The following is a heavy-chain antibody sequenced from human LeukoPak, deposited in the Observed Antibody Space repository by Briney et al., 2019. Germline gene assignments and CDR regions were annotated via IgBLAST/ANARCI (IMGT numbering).Heavy chain of an antibody. CDR2: ISYDGSNK. J-gene: IGHJ4*02. Sequence: GGSLRLSCAASGFTFSSYGMHWVRQAPGKGLEWVAVISYDGSNKYYADSVKGRFTISRDNSKNTLYLQMNSLRAEDTAVYYCAKSQYYYGSGSYPNANDYWGQGTLVTVSS. CDR3: AKSQYYYGSGSYPNANDY. D-gene: IGHD3-10*01. V-gene: IGHV3-30*18. CDR1: GFTFSSYG.